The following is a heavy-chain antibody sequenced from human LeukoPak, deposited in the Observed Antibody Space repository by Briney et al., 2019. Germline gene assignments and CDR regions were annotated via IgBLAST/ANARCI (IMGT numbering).Heavy chain of an antibody. V-gene: IGHV4-38-2*02. Sequence: SETLSPTCTVSGYSISSGYYWGWIRQPPGKGLEWIGSIYHSGSTYYNPSLKSRVTISVDTSKNQFSLKLSSVTAADTAVYYCAGSGYQGYWGQGTLVTVSS. CDR2: IYHSGST. CDR1: GYSISSGYY. J-gene: IGHJ4*02. CDR3: AGSGYQGY. D-gene: IGHD3-3*01.